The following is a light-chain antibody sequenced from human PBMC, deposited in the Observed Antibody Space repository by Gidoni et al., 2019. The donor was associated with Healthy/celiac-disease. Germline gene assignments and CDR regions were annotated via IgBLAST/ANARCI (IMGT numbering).Light chain of an antibody. V-gene: IGLV3-9*01. CDR3: QVWDSSTVV. CDR1: NIGSKN. J-gene: IGLJ2*01. Sequence: SYELTQPLSVSVALGQTARITCGGNNIGSKNVHWYQQKQGQAPERFSGSNSGNTATLTISRAQAGDEADYYCQVWDSSTVVFGGGTKLTVL.